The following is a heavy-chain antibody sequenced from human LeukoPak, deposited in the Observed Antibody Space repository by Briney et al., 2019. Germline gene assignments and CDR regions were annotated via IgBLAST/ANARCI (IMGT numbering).Heavy chain of an antibody. Sequence: SETLPLTCAVYGGSFSGYYWSWIRQPPGKGLEWIGEINHSGSTNYNPSLKSRVTISVDTSKNQFSLKLSSVTAADTAVYYCARLHFGYCSTTSCGYWGQGTLVTVSS. J-gene: IGHJ4*02. CDR1: GGSFSGYY. V-gene: IGHV4-34*01. CDR3: ARLHFGYCSTTSCGY. CDR2: INHSGST. D-gene: IGHD2-2*03.